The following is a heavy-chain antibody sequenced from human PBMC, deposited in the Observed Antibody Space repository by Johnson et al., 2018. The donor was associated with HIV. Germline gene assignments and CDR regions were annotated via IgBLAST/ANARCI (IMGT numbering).Heavy chain of an antibody. CDR1: GFTFSSYG. J-gene: IGHJ3*02. Sequence: QVQLVESGGGLVKPGGSLRLSCAASGFTFSSYGMHWVRQAPGKGLEWVAFIRYDGSNKYYADSVKGRFPISRDNSKNTLYLQMNSLRAEDTAVYYCAKDFIAAAGHDAFDIWGQGTMVTVSS. V-gene: IGHV3-30*02. CDR3: AKDFIAAAGHDAFDI. CDR2: IRYDGSNK. D-gene: IGHD6-13*01.